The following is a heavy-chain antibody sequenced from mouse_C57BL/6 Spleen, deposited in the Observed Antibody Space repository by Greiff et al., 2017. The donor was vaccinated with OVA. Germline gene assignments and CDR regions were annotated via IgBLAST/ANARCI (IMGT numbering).Heavy chain of an antibody. D-gene: IGHD2-3*01. CDR1: GYAFSSYW. Sequence: QVQLQQSGAELVKPGASVKISCKASGYAFSSYWMNWVKQRPGKGLEWIGQIYPGDGDTNYNGKFKGKATLTADKSSSTAYMQLSSLTSEDSAVYFCASLGYDDGYLYYAMDYWGQGTSVTVSS. J-gene: IGHJ4*01. CDR2: IYPGDGDT. CDR3: ASLGYDDGYLYYAMDY. V-gene: IGHV1-80*01.